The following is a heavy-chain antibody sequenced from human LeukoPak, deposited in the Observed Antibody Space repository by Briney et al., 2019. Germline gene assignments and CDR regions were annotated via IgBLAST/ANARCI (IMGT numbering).Heavy chain of an antibody. CDR3: ARMVATGHFDY. D-gene: IGHD5-12*01. CDR2: ISYDGSNK. Sequence: GGSLRLSCAASGFTFSSYGMHWVRQAPGKGLEWVAVISYDGSNKYYADSVKGRFTISRDNSKNTLYLQMNSLRAEDTAVYYCARMVATGHFDYWGQGTPVTVSS. CDR1: GFTFSSYG. V-gene: IGHV3-30*03. J-gene: IGHJ4*02.